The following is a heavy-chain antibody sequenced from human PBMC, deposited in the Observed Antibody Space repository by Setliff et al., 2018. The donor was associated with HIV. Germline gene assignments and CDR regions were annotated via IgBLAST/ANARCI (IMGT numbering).Heavy chain of an antibody. CDR3: ARHRGVRDPSGWYGISWLDP. CDR1: GPSVSNTNYY. J-gene: IGHJ5*02. Sequence: SETLSLTCTVSGPSVSNTNYYWGWIRLPPGKGLEWIASIHHSGGTNYNPSLKSRVTISRDTSKNQFSLKLTSLTAADTAVYYCARHRGVRDPSGWYGISWLDPWGQGTLVTVSS. D-gene: IGHD6-19*01. V-gene: IGHV4-39*07. CDR2: IHHSGGT.